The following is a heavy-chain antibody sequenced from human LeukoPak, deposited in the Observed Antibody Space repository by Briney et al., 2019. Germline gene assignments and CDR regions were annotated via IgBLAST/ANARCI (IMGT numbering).Heavy chain of an antibody. J-gene: IGHJ5*02. D-gene: IGHD6-19*01. CDR2: IYYSGST. V-gene: IGHV4-39*07. CDR3: ASSSGWYNTWFDP. CDR1: GGSISISSYY. Sequence: PSETLSLTCTVSGGSISISSYYWGWIRQPPGKGLEWIVSIYYSGSTYYNPSLKSRVTISVDTSKNQFSRKLSSVTAADTAVYYCASSSGWYNTWFDPWGQGTLVTVSS.